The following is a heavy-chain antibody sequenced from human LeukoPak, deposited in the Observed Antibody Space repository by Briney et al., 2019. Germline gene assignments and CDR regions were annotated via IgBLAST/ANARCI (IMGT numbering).Heavy chain of an antibody. V-gene: IGHV5-51*01. CDR1: GYRFTNYW. J-gene: IGHJ4*02. Sequence: GESLKISCKGSGYRFTNYWIGWVRQMPGKGLEWMGIIYPGDSVTKYSPSVQGQVTISADKSISIAYLQWSSLKASDTAMYYCARTYYYDGSGSITFDCWGQGALVTVSS. CDR3: ARTYYYDGSGSITFDC. D-gene: IGHD3-22*01. CDR2: IYPGDSVT.